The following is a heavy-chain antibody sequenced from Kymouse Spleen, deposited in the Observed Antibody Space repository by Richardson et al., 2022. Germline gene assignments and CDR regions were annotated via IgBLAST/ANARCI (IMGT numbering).Heavy chain of an antibody. D-gene: IGHD1-1*01. V-gene: IGHV3-53*01. CDR2: IYSGGST. J-gene: IGHJ6*02. CDR3: ARDRYNWNDYGYYYYGMDV. CDR1: GFTVSSNY. Sequence: EVQLVESGGGLIQPGGSLRLSCAASGFTVSSNYMSWVRQAPGKGLEWVSVIYSGGSTYYADSVKGRFTISRDNSKNTLYLQMNSLRAEDTAVYYCARDRYNWNDYGYYYYGMDVWGQGTTVTVSS.